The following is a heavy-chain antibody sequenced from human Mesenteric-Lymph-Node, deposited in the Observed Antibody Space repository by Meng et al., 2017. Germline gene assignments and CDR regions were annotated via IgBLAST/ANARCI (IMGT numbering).Heavy chain of an antibody. Sequence: GESLKISCKGSGYTFTNYWIGWVRQMPGKGLEWMGTIYPGDSDTRYRPSFQGQVTISVDKSINTAYLQWSSLKASDTAMYYCARQNCGGDCYSDYWGQGTLVTVSS. D-gene: IGHD2-21*02. J-gene: IGHJ4*02. V-gene: IGHV5-51*01. CDR1: GYTFTNYW. CDR3: ARQNCGGDCYSDY. CDR2: IYPGDSDT.